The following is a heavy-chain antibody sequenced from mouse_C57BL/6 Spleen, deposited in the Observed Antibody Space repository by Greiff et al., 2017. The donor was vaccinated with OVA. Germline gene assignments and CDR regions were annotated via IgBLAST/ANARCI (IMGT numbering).Heavy chain of an antibody. CDR2: IDPETGGT. J-gene: IGHJ3*01. CDR1: GYTFTDYE. D-gene: IGHD2-3*01. CDR3: TRTYDGYYDY. Sequence: VQLQESGAELVRPGASVTLSCKASGYTFTDYEMHWVKQTPVHGLEWIGAIDPETGGTAYNQKFKGKAILTADKSSSTAYMELRSLTSEDSAVYYCTRTYDGYYDYWGQGTLVTVSA. V-gene: IGHV1-15*01.